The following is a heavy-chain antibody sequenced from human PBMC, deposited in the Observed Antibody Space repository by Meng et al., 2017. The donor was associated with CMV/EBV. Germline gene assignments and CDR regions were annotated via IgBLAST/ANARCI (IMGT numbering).Heavy chain of an antibody. CDR3: ARGHPVFSQLRGFQH. J-gene: IGHJ1*01. Sequence: GSLRLSCAVYGGSFSGYYWSWIRQPPGKGLEWIGEINHSGSTNYNPSLKSRVTISVDTSKDQFSLKLSSVTAADTAVYYCARGHPVFSQLRGFQHWGQGTLVTVSS. CDR2: INHSGST. D-gene: IGHD6-13*01. V-gene: IGHV4-34*01. CDR1: GGSFSGYY.